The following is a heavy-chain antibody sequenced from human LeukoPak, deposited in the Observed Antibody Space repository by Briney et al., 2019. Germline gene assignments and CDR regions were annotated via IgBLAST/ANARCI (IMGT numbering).Heavy chain of an antibody. D-gene: IGHD3-9*01. V-gene: IGHV1-18*01. Sequence: GGSLRLSCAASGYTFTSYGISWVRQAPGQGLEWMGWISAYNGNTNYAQKLQGRVTMTTDTSTSTAYMELRSLRSDDTAVYYCARDIDYNIDYWGQGTLVTVSS. CDR2: ISAYNGNT. J-gene: IGHJ4*02. CDR3: ARDIDYNIDY. CDR1: GYTFTSYG.